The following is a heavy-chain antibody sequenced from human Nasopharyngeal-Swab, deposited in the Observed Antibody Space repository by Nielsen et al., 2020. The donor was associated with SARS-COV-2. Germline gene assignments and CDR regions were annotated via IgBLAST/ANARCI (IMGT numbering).Heavy chain of an antibody. CDR3: ARETLGQQLAIDY. CDR2: IWYDGSNK. CDR1: GFTFSSYG. Sequence: SLKISCAASGFTFSSYGMHWVRPAPGKGLEWVAVIWYDGSNKYYADSVKGRFTISRDNSKNTLYLQMNSLRAEDTAVYYCARETLGQQLAIDYWGQGTLVTVSS. D-gene: IGHD6-13*01. J-gene: IGHJ4*02. V-gene: IGHV3-33*01.